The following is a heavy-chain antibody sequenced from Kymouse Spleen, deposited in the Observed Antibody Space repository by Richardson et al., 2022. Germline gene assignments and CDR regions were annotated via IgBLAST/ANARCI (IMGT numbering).Heavy chain of an antibody. D-gene: IGHD3-10*01. V-gene: IGHV1-3*01. CDR2: INAGNGNT. CDR1: GYTFTSYA. J-gene: IGHJ6*02. CDR3: ARVGTMVRGYYYYYGMDV. Sequence: QVQLVQSGAEVKKPGASVKVSCKASGYTFTSYAMHWVRQAPGQRLEWMGWINAGNGNTKYSQKFQGRVTITRDTSASTAYMELSSLRSEDTAVYYCARVGTMVRGYYYYYGMDVWGQGTTVTVSS.